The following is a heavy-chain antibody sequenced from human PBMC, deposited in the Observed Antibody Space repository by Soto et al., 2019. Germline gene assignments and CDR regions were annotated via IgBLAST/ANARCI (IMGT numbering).Heavy chain of an antibody. CDR1: AFTFSNFG. V-gene: IGHV3-7*03. CDR3: ARVSGSMGGAFDY. J-gene: IGHJ4*02. Sequence: EVQLVESGGGLVQPGGPRRLSFAASAFTFSNFGMSGFRQAPGKGLEGVANIKQDGSDKYYVDSVKGRFTISRDNAKNSLYLQMNSLRAEDTAVYYCARVSGSMGGAFDYWGQGTLVTVSS. D-gene: IGHD1-26*01. CDR2: IKQDGSDK.